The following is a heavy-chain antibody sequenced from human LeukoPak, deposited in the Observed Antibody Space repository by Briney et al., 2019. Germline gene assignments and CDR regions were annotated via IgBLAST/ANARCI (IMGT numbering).Heavy chain of an antibody. Sequence: PSETLSLTCTISGGSISSYYWSWIRQPPGKGLEWIGYIYYSGTTNYNPSLKSRVTISVDTSKNQFSLKLSSVTAADTAVYYCAGHHPRNTVDFWGQGTLVTVSS. CDR1: GGSISSYY. CDR2: IYYSGTT. CDR3: AGHHPRNTVDF. J-gene: IGHJ4*02. D-gene: IGHD2/OR15-2a*01. V-gene: IGHV4-59*01.